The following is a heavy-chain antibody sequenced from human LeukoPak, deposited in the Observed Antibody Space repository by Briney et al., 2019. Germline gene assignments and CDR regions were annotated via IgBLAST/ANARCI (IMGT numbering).Heavy chain of an antibody. J-gene: IGHJ3*02. CDR2: INHSGST. CDR3: ARGPLYCSGGSCYSTHDAFDI. D-gene: IGHD2-15*01. V-gene: IGHV4-34*01. Sequence: SETLSLTCAVYGGSFSGYHWSWIRQPPGKGLEWIGEINHSGSTNYNPSLKSRVTISVDTSKNQFSLKLSSVTAADTAVYYCARGPLYCSGGSCYSTHDAFDIWGQGTMVTVSS. CDR1: GGSFSGYH.